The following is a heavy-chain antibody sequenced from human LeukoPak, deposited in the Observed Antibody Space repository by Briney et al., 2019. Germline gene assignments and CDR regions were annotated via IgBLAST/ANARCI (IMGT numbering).Heavy chain of an antibody. D-gene: IGHD6-19*01. V-gene: IGHV4-34*01. J-gene: IGHJ4*02. CDR3: ASQRSGIAVARGPRKYYFDY. CDR1: GGSFSGYY. Sequence: PSETLSLTCAVYGGSFSGYYWSWIRQPPGKGLEWIGEINHSGSTNYNPSLKSRVTISVDTSKNQFSLKLSSVTAADTAVYYCASQRSGIAVARGPRKYYFDYWGQGTLVTVSS. CDR2: INHSGST.